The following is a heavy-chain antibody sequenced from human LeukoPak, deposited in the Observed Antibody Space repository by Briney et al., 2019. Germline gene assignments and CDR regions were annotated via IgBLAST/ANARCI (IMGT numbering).Heavy chain of an antibody. V-gene: IGHV3-23*01. CDR1: GLSFSTYT. CDR3: VKSCGGPRPHSRIFDF. CDR2: VSYDGTNR. D-gene: IGHD2-21*01. Sequence: GGSLRLSCAASGLSFSTYTMSWVRRAPGKGLEWVALVSYDGTNRYYADSVRGRFTISRDNSRNMMSLQMNSLRAEDTATYFCVKSCGGPRPHSRIFDFWGQGTLITVSS. J-gene: IGHJ4*02.